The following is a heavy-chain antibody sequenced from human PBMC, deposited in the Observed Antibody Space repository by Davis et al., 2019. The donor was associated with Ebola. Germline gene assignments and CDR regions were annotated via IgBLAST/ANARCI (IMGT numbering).Heavy chain of an antibody. Sequence: GESLKISCAASGFTFSSYAMHWVRQAPGKGLEWVAVISYDGSNKYYADSVKGRFTISRDNAKNSLYLQMNSLRDEDTAVYYCARTYCSSTSCYRGAFDIWGQGTMVTVSS. CDR2: ISYDGSNK. CDR3: ARTYCSSTSCYRGAFDI. D-gene: IGHD2-2*02. CDR1: GFTFSSYA. J-gene: IGHJ3*02. V-gene: IGHV3-30-3*01.